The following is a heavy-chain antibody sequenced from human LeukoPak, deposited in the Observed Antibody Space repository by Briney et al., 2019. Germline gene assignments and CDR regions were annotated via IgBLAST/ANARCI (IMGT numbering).Heavy chain of an antibody. V-gene: IGHV3-9*01. CDR3: AKPISNTYGSGYTALDY. CDR1: GFTFDDYA. D-gene: IGHD3-10*01. CDR2: ISWNSGSI. J-gene: IGHJ4*02. Sequence: PGGSLRLSCAASGFTFDDYAMHWVRQAPGKGLEWVSGISWNSGSIGYADSVKGRFTISRDNSKNTLYLQMNSLRAEDTAVYYCAKPISNTYGSGYTALDYWGQGSLVTVSS.